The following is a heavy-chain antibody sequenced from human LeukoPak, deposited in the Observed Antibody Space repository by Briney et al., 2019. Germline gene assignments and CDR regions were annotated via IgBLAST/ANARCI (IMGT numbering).Heavy chain of an antibody. D-gene: IGHD6-6*01. CDR1: GGSFSDYY. J-gene: IGHJ4*02. V-gene: IGHV4-34*01. CDR3: ARAGFALAPHRGTPFDS. Sequence: SETLSLTCGVYGGSFSDYYWSWIRQPPGKGLEWIGEINHSGTSNYNPSLKSRVTISIDTSKNQFSLKLTSVTAADTAVYYCARAGFALAPHRGTPFDSWGQGTLVTVSS. CDR2: INHSGTS.